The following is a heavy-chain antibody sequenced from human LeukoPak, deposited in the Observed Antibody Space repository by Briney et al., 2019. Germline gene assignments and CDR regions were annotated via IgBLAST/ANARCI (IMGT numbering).Heavy chain of an antibody. Sequence: PGGSLRLSCAASGFTVTSNYMSWVRQAPGKGLEWVSVIYSGGSTDYADSVKGRFTISRDIFKNTLSLQMNSLRADDTAVYYCAKHTTMVTLLGYYYYMDVWGKGTTVTISS. J-gene: IGHJ6*03. D-gene: IGHD5-18*01. CDR1: GFTVTSNY. V-gene: IGHV3-53*01. CDR2: IYSGGST. CDR3: AKHTTMVTLLGYYYYMDV.